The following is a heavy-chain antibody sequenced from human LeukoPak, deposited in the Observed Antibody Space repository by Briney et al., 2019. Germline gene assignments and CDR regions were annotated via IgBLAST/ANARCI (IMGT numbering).Heavy chain of an antibody. CDR1: GYTFTGYY. Sequence: GASVTVSCKASGYTFTGYYMHWVRQAPGQGLEWMGRIIPILGIANYAQKFQGRVTITADKSTSTAYMELSSLRSEDTAVYYCARTXTEXXXDSSGYRDYWGQGTLVTVSS. CDR3: ARTXTEXXXDSSGYRDY. J-gene: IGHJ4*02. CDR2: IIPILGIA. D-gene: IGHD3-22*01. V-gene: IGHV1-69*02.